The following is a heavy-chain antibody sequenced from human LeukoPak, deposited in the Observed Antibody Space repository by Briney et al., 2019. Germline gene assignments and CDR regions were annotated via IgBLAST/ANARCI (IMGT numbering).Heavy chain of an antibody. D-gene: IGHD1-26*01. V-gene: IGHV6-1*01. CDR2: TYYRSKWYN. J-gene: IGHJ4*02. Sequence: SQTHSLTCAISGDSVSSNSAAWNWIRQSPSRVLEWLGRTYYRSKWYNDYAVSVESRITINPDTSKNQFSLQLNSVTPEDTAVYYCARDSRWELPLHYWGQGTLVTVSS. CDR3: ARDSRWELPLHY. CDR1: GDSVSSNSAA.